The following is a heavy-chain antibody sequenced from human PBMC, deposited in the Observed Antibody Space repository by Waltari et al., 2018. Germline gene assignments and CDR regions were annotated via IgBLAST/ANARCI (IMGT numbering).Heavy chain of an antibody. CDR2: INSGGTT. J-gene: IGHJ5*02. Sequence: EVQLVESGGGLIQPGGSLRLSCAASGFSISDNYMSWVRPAPGKGLEWVSFINSGGTTYYADSVKGRFTISRDNSKNTVYLQMNSLRAEDTAMYYCARDSKFDPWGQGTLVTVSS. D-gene: IGHD4-4*01. CDR3: ARDSKFDP. V-gene: IGHV3-53*01. CDR1: GFSISDNY.